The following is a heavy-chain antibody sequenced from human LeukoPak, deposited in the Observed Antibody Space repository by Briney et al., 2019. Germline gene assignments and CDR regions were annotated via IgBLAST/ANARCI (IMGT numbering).Heavy chain of an antibody. CDR3: AREHPLLRYFDY. J-gene: IGHJ4*02. V-gene: IGHV3-53*01. Sequence: GGSLRLSRAASGFTVSSNYMSWVRQAPGKGLEWVSVIYSGGSTYYADPVKGRFTISRDNSKNTLYLQMNSLRAEDTAVYYCAREHPLLRYFDYWGQGTLVTVSS. D-gene: IGHD2-21*02. CDR2: IYSGGST. CDR1: GFTVSSNY.